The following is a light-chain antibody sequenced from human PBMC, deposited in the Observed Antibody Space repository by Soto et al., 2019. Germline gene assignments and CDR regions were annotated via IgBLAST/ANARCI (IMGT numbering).Light chain of an antibody. V-gene: IGKV1-5*03. CDR1: QSISSW. CDR3: QQYKSYSRT. CDR2: QAS. J-gene: IGKJ1*01. Sequence: DIQMTQTPSALSASVGDRVTITCRASQSISSWLAWYQQKPGKAPKLLIYQASSLESGVPSRFSGSGSGTEFTLTISSLQPDDFATYSCQQYKSYSRTFGQGTKVEIK.